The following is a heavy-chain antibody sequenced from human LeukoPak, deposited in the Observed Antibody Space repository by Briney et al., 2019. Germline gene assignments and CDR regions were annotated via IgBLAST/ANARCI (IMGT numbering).Heavy chain of an antibody. CDR3: ARRITMVRGVIKEFDY. D-gene: IGHD3-10*01. Sequence: ASVKVSCKASGYTFTSYDINWVRQATGQGLEWMGWMNPNSGNTGYAQKFQGRVTMTRNTSISTAYMELSSLRSEDTAVYYCARRITMVRGVIKEFDYWGQGTLVTVSS. CDR2: MNPNSGNT. V-gene: IGHV1-8*01. J-gene: IGHJ4*02. CDR1: GYTFTSYD.